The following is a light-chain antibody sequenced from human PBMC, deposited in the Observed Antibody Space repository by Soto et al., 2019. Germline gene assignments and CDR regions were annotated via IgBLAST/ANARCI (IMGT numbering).Light chain of an antibody. CDR1: QSVSSSY. Sequence: EIVLTQSPGTLSLSPGERATRSCRASQSVSSSYLAWYQQKPGQAPRLLIYGASSRATGIPDRFSGSGSGTDFTLTISRLEPEDFAVYYCQQYGSSLRTFGQGTKVE. J-gene: IGKJ1*01. V-gene: IGKV3-20*01. CDR3: QQYGSSLRT. CDR2: GAS.